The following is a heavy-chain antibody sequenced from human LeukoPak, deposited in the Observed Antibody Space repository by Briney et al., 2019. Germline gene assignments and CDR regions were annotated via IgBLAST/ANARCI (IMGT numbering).Heavy chain of an antibody. CDR2: IIPIFGTA. CDR1: GGTFSSYA. V-gene: IGHV1-69*13. D-gene: IGHD2-15*01. Sequence: EASVKVSCKASGGTFSSYAISWVRQAPGQGLEWMGGIIPIFGTANYAQKFQGRVTITADESTSTAYMELTSLRSEDTAVYYCARAACSWSCFDYWGQGILVTVSS. CDR3: ARAACSWSCFDY. J-gene: IGHJ4*02.